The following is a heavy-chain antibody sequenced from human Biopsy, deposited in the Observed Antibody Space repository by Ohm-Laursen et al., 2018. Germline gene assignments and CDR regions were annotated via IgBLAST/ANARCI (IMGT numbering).Heavy chain of an antibody. CDR2: IGVDGRTI. V-gene: IGHV3-23*01. Sequence: SLRLSCAASGFTFSAFSMNWVRQAPGRGLEWVSIIGVDGRTIYYADSVKGRFTISRDNSKNTLYLQMNGLRADDTAVYYCAKSGIGTATRHFDLWGQGTLVTVSS. J-gene: IGHJ4*02. CDR3: AKSGIGTATRHFDL. D-gene: IGHD3-10*01. CDR1: GFTFSAFS.